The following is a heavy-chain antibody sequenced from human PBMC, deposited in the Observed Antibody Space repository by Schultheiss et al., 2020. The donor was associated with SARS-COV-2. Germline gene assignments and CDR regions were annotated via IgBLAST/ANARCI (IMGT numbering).Heavy chain of an antibody. CDR3: ARGGFNYGRDFDY. J-gene: IGHJ4*02. CDR2: ISGSGGST. D-gene: IGHD4-11*01. V-gene: IGHV3-23*01. Sequence: GESLKISCAASGFTFSSYAMSWVRQAPGKGLEWVSAISGSGGSTYYADSVKGRFTISRDNSKNTLYLQMNSLRAEDTAVYYCARGGFNYGRDFDYWGQGTLVTVSS. CDR1: GFTFSSYA.